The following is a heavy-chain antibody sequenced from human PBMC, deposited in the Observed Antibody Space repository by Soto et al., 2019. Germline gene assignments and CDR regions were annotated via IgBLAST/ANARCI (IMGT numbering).Heavy chain of an antibody. Sequence: SETLSLTCAVSGYSISSGYYWGWIRQPPGKGLEWIGSTYHSGSTYYNPSLKSRVTISVDTSKNQFSLKLSSVTAADTAVYYCARAPRYYYDSSGYPRGRWFDPWGQGTLVTVSS. V-gene: IGHV4-38-2*01. D-gene: IGHD3-22*01. CDR1: GYSISSGYY. CDR2: TYHSGST. J-gene: IGHJ5*02. CDR3: ARAPRYYYDSSGYPRGRWFDP.